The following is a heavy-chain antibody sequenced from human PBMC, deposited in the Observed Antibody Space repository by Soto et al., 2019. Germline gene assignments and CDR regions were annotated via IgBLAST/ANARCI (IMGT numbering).Heavy chain of an antibody. CDR1: GASFSGYY. Sequence: QVQLQQWGAGLLKPSETLSLTCAVSGASFSGYYWSWIRQPPGKGLEWIAEIHHSGSNNDNPSLTSRVTISVDASRNQLSLRLSSVTAADTAVYYCAREGISVVRGVIITNWFDPWGQGTLVTVSS. CDR2: IHHSGSN. V-gene: IGHV4-34*02. J-gene: IGHJ5*02. CDR3: AREGISVVRGVIITNWFDP. D-gene: IGHD3-10*01.